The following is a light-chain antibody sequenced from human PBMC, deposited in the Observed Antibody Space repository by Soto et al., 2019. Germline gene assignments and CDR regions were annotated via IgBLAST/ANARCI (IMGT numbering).Light chain of an antibody. V-gene: IGKV3-15*01. CDR1: QSVSSD. CDR3: QQYNNWRT. CDR2: GAS. J-gene: IGKJ2*01. Sequence: EIVMTQSPATLSVSPGERATLSCRASQSVSSDLAWYQQKPGQAPRLLIHGASTRATGIPARFSGSGSGSEFTLTISSLQSEDFAVYYCQQYNNWRTFGQGTTLEIK.